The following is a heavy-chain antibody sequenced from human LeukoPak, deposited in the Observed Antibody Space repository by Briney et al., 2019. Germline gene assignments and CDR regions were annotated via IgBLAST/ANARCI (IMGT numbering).Heavy chain of an antibody. J-gene: IGHJ4*02. CDR2: INPGGGST. D-gene: IGHD4-11*01. CDR1: GYTFISYY. CDR3: ARDPYSNYYFDY. Sequence: ASVKVSCKASGYTFISYYMHWVRQAPGQGLEWMGIINPGGGSTRYAQKFQGRVTMTRDTSTNTVYMELSSLRSEDTAVYYCARDPYSNYYFDYWGQGTLVTVSS. V-gene: IGHV1-46*01.